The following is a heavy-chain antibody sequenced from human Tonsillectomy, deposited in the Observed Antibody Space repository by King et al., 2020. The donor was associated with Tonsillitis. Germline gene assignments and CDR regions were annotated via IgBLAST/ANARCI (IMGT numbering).Heavy chain of an antibody. J-gene: IGHJ3*02. Sequence: QLVQSGAEVKKPGESLRISCKGSGYSFTSYWIAWVRQMPGKGLEWMGIIYPDDSDTRYSPSFQGQVTISADKSISTAYLQWSSLKASDTAMYYCASSKMTIFGVRGAVDIWGQGTMVTVPS. CDR1: GYSFTSYW. CDR2: IYPDDSDT. CDR3: ASSKMTIFGVRGAVDI. V-gene: IGHV5-51*01. D-gene: IGHD3-3*01.